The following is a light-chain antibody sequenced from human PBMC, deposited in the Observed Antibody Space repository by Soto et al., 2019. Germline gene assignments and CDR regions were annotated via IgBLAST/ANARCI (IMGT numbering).Light chain of an antibody. Sequence: DIVMTQSPATLSVSPGERATLSCRASQSVSSNLAWYQQKPGQAPRLLIYGASTRATGVPARFSGSGSGTEFNLTISSLQSEDFAVYYCQHYHNWPPLTFGGGTEVEIK. J-gene: IGKJ4*01. CDR3: QHYHNWPPLT. CDR2: GAS. V-gene: IGKV3-15*01. CDR1: QSVSSN.